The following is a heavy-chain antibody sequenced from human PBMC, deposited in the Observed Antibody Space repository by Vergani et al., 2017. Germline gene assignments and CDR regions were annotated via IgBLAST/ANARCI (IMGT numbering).Heavy chain of an antibody. D-gene: IGHD3-16*01. V-gene: IGHV3-15*01. Sequence: EVYLVESGGGLVKPGGSLRLSCVAYGFRFSDAWMNWVRQAPGKGLEWLGRIKSKTEGGTIDYAALVNGRFTISRDDSKSIAYLQMSSLKAEDTAVYYCTRDRLDDSYAYFDYWGQGTLVTVSP. CDR1: GFRFSDAW. J-gene: IGHJ4*02. CDR2: IKSKTEGGTI. CDR3: TRDRLDDSYAYFDY.